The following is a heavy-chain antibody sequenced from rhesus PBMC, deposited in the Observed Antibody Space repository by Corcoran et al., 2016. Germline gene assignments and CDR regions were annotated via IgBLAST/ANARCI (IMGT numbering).Heavy chain of an antibody. CDR1: GYIFTSYV. V-gene: IGHV1-70*01. CDR2: IHPGYGST. J-gene: IGHJ4*01. Sequence: QEQLVQSGAEVKKPGASVKVSCKASGYIFTSYVISWLQQAPGQGFEWMGGIHPGYGSTCYAQKFQGRVTITADMSTSTVYMELSSLRSEDMAVYYCAADRNTYIDYWGQGVLVTVSS. D-gene: IGHD4-23*01. CDR3: AADRNTYIDY.